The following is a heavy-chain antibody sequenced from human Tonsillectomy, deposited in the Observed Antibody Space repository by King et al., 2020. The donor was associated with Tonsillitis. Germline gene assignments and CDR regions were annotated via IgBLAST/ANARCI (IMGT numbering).Heavy chain of an antibody. CDR2: ISYDGSNK. J-gene: IGHJ4*02. V-gene: IGHV3-30*01. Sequence: VQLVESGGGVVQPGRSLRLSCAASGFTFSSYAMHWVRQAPGKGLEWVAVISYDGSNKYYADSVKGRFTISRDNSKNTLYLQMNSLRAEDTAVYYCARTYYYDSSGYYYEDFDYWGQGTLVTVSS. CDR1: GFTFSSYA. CDR3: ARTYYYDSSGYYYEDFDY. D-gene: IGHD3-22*01.